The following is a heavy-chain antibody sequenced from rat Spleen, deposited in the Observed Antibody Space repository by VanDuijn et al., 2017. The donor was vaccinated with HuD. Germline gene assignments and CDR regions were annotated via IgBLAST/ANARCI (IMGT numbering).Heavy chain of an antibody. CDR2: ISYDGFNT. CDR3: ARHPDYSNYFDY. CDR1: GFTFSDYY. J-gene: IGHJ2*01. V-gene: IGHV5-29*01. D-gene: IGHD1-1*01. Sequence: EVQLVESDGGLVQPGRSLKLSCAASGFTFSDYYMAWVRQAPTKGLEWVATISYDGFNTYYRDSVKGRFTISRDNAKSTLYLQMDSLRSEDTATYYCARHPDYSNYFDYWGQGVMVTVSS.